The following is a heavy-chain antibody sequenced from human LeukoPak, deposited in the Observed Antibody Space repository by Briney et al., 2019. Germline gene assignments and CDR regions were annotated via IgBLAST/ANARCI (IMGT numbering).Heavy chain of an antibody. D-gene: IGHD4-17*01. Sequence: GGSLRLSCAASGFTFSDYGMHWVRQAPGKGLEWVAVISYDGSNKYSADSVKGRFTISRDNSKNTLYLQMNSLRAEDTAVYYCAKDEDYGDYVMSYWGQGTLVTVSS. CDR3: AKDEDYGDYVMSY. V-gene: IGHV3-30*18. CDR1: GFTFSDYG. CDR2: ISYDGSNK. J-gene: IGHJ4*02.